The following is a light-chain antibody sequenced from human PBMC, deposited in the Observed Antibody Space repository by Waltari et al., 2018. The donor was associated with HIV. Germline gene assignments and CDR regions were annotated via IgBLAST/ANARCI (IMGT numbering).Light chain of an antibody. CDR1: SSDVGGYDF. J-gene: IGLJ3*02. Sequence: QSALTQPPSASGSPGQSVTISCTGTSSDVGGYDFVSWYQQHPGKAPKLMIYEVNTRPLGVPDRFSGSKSGNTASLTVSGLQAEDEADYYCSSYGGSNNVMFGGGTKMTVL. V-gene: IGLV2-8*01. CDR2: EVN. CDR3: SSYGGSNNVM.